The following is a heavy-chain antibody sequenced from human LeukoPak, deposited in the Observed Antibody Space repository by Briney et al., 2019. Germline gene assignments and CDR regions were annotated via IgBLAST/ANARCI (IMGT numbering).Heavy chain of an antibody. CDR2: INAGNGNT. J-gene: IGHJ4*02. CDR1: GYTFTNSA. Sequence: VSVKVSCKVSGYTFTNSAMHWVRQAPGQRLEWMGWINAGNGNTKYSQRFQGRVTITRDTSASTAYMELSSLRSEDTAVYFCARDLIVPAASDYWGQGTLVTVSS. D-gene: IGHD2-2*01. CDR3: ARDLIVPAASDY. V-gene: IGHV1-3*01.